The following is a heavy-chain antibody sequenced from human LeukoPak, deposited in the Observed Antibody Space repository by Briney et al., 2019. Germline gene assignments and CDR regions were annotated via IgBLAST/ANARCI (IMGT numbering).Heavy chain of an antibody. CDR3: ARDRVQLERLNWFDP. J-gene: IGHJ5*02. D-gene: IGHD1-1*01. CDR1: GYTFTGYY. CDR2: INPNSGGT. V-gene: IGHV1-2*02. Sequence: ASVKVSCKASGYTFTGYYMHWVRQAPGQGLEWMGWINPNSGGTNYAQKFQGRVTMTRDTSISTAYTELSRLRSDDTAVYYCARDRVQLERLNWFDPWGQGTLVTVSS.